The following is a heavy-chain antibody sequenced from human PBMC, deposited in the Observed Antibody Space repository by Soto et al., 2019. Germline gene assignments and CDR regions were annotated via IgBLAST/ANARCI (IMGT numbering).Heavy chain of an antibody. CDR3: AHRLRCSSTGCNPGDAFDI. J-gene: IGHJ3*02. CDR1: GFSLSTSGVG. Sequence: GSGPTLVNPTQTLTLTCTFSGFSLSTSGVGVGWIRQPPGKALEWLALIYWDDDKRYSPSLKSRLTITKDTSKNQVVLTMTNMDPVDTATYFCAHRLRCSSTGCNPGDAFDIWGQGTMVTVSS. D-gene: IGHD2-2*01. CDR2: IYWDDDK. V-gene: IGHV2-5*02.